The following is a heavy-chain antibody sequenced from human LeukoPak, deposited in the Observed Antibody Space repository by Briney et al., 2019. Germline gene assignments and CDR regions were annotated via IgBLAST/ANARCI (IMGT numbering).Heavy chain of an antibody. D-gene: IGHD2-21*01. CDR1: GFTFSNYW. J-gene: IGHJ4*02. Sequence: PGGSLRLSCAASGFTFSNYWMSWVRQAPGKGLEWVANINRDGSEKSYVDSVEGRFTISRDNAKKSLYLHVNSLRAEDTAVYYCARDIYGGHDYWGQGTLLTVSS. CDR2: INRDGSEK. V-gene: IGHV3-7*04. CDR3: ARDIYGGHDY.